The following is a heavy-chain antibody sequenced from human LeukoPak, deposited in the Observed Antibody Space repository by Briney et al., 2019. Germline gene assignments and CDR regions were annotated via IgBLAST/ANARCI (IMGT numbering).Heavy chain of an antibody. CDR3: AREGRQQLATNAFDI. J-gene: IGHJ3*02. CDR2: ISSSSTI. D-gene: IGHD6-13*01. V-gene: IGHV3-48*01. CDR1: GFTFSSYS. Sequence: PGGSLRLSCAASGFTFSSYSMNWVRQAPGKGLEWVSYISSSSTIYYADSVKGRFTISRDNAKNSLYLQMNSLRAEDTAVYYCAREGRQQLATNAFDIWGQGTMVTVSS.